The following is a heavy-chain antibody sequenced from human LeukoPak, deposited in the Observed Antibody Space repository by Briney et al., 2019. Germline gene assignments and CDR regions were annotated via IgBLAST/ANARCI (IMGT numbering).Heavy chain of an antibody. CDR3: AKSMTMDYYSMDV. J-gene: IGHJ6*02. CDR1: GGSISGFY. CDR2: IHYSGIT. D-gene: IGHD4/OR15-4a*01. Sequence: SETLSLTCTVSGGSISGFYWSWIRQPPGKGLEWIACIHYSGITNYNPSLESRVTLAVDMAKNQFSLRLSSVTAADTAIYFCAKSMTMDYYSMDVWGQGTTVTVSS. V-gene: IGHV4-59*01.